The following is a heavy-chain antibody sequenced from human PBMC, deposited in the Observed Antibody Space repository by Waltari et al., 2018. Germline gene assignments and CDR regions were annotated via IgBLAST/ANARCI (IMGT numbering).Heavy chain of an antibody. CDR2: INPSGGST. J-gene: IGHJ5*02. V-gene: IGHV1-46*01. D-gene: IGHD2-15*01. CDR3: AREGDIVVVVAAGWFDP. Sequence: QVQLVQSGAEVKKPGASVKVSCKASGYTFTSYYMHWVRQTPGQGLEWMGIINPSGGSTSYAQKFQGRVTMTRDTSTSTAYMELSSLRSEDTAVYYCAREGDIVVVVAAGWFDPWGQGTLVTVSS. CDR1: GYTFTSYY.